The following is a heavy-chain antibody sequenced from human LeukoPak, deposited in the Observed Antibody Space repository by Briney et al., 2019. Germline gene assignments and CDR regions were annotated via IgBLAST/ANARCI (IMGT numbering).Heavy chain of an antibody. Sequence: ASVMVSCRASGYSITSYDINWVRQAAGQGLEWVGWMNSNSGNTGYARKFQGRVTLTRDTSINTAYMEVNSLTFEDTAVYYCARGGTLVRGVAILYGMDVWGQGTTVTVSS. CDR1: GYSITSYD. V-gene: IGHV1-8*01. J-gene: IGHJ6*02. CDR3: ARGGTLVRGVAILYGMDV. D-gene: IGHD3-10*01. CDR2: MNSNSGNT.